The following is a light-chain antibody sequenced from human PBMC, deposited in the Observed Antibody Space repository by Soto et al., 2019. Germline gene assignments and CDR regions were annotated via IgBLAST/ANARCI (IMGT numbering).Light chain of an antibody. Sequence: DIQMTQSPSSLSASVGDRVTITCRASQSIRGYLNWYQQKPGKAPKPLIYTASTLHSGVPSRVSGSASATDCTLTSSSLKPDDFGTYYCQQGYTTPITFGQGTRLEIK. CDR1: QSIRGY. CDR2: TAS. J-gene: IGKJ5*01. CDR3: QQGYTTPIT. V-gene: IGKV1-39*01.